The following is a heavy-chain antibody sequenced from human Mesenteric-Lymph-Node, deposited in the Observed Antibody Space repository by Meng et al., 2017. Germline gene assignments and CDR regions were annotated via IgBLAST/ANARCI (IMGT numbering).Heavy chain of an antibody. CDR3: ARDPAAFDF. V-gene: IGHV6-1*01. D-gene: IGHD6-25*01. CDR1: GDSVSTNSAA. J-gene: IGHJ4*02. Sequence: QVHLQQSGPGLLNPSQTLSLTFAISGDSVSTNSAAWNWIRQSPSGGLEWLGRTYYKSKWYNDYAESVKSRITINPDTSKNQFSLQLNSVTPEDTAVYYCARDPAAFDFWGQGILVTISS. CDR2: TYYKSKWYN.